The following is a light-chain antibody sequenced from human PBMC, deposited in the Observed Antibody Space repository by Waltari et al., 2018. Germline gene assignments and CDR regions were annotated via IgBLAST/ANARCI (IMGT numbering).Light chain of an antibody. CDR3: QQYADLPWT. Sequence: DIQMTQSPSSLSASVGDRVTITCQASQDIRSYLNWYQQKAGKAPKLLMSAASNLEAGVPSRFSGDRFGTDFTFTITSLQSEDIATYYCQQYADLPWTFGQGTKVEIK. CDR1: QDIRSY. CDR2: AAS. V-gene: IGKV1-33*01. J-gene: IGKJ1*01.